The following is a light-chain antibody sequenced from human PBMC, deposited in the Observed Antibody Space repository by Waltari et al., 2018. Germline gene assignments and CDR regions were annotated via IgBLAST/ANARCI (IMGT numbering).Light chain of an antibody. Sequence: SSRSSPRFSKYLAWYQHKPVQSPSLRIHDASIRATSIRDMFSDSYNWTDFSLPISRMLPEDYAVYYCQKYGSLPATFGRGTKVEIK. CDR2: DAS. J-gene: IGKJ1*01. V-gene: IGKV3-20*01. CDR3: QKYGSLPAT. CDR1: PRFSKY.